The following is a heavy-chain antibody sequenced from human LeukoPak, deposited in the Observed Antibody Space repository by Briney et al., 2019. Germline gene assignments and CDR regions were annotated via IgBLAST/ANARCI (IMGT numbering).Heavy chain of an antibody. CDR1: GGSISGSNW. V-gene: IGHV4-4*02. Sequence: SETLSLTCAVSGGSISGSNWWSWVRQPPGKGLEWIGEIYHSGSTNYNPSLKSRVTISVDKSKNQFSLKLSSVTAADTAVYYCASSLAAGTIDYWGQGTLVTVSS. CDR2: IYHSGST. D-gene: IGHD6-13*01. CDR3: ASSLAAGTIDY. J-gene: IGHJ4*02.